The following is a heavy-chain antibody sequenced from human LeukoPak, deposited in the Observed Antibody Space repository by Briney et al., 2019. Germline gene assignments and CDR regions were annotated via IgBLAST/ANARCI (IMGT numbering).Heavy chain of an antibody. CDR2: ISGSSSTI. CDR3: ATPFDY. V-gene: IGHV3-48*01. CDR1: GFTFSSYS. Sequence: GGSLRLSCAASGFTFSSYSMNWVRQAPGKGLEWVSYISGSSSTIYYADSVKGRFTISRDNAKNSLYLKMNSLRAEDTAVYYCATPFDYWGQGTLVTVSS. J-gene: IGHJ4*02.